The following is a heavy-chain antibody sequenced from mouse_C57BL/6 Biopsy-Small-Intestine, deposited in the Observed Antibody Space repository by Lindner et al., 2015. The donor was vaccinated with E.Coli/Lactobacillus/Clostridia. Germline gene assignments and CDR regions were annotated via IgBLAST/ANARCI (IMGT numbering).Heavy chain of an antibody. CDR2: IDPENGDT. Sequence: VQLQESGAELVRPGASVKLSCTASGFNIKDDYMHWVKQRPEQGLEWIGWIDPENGDTEYASKFQGKATITADTSSNTAYLQLSSLTSEDAAVYYCTTLDKMDYWGQGTSVTVSS. CDR1: GFNIKDDY. CDR3: TTLDKMDY. V-gene: IGHV14-4*01. J-gene: IGHJ4*01.